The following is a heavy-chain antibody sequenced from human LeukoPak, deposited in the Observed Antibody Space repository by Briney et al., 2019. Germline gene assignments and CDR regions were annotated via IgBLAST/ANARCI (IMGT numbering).Heavy chain of an antibody. CDR3: ARALLYSSGWYAGY. CDR1: GYIISSYA. Sequence: GASVKVSCKASGYIISSYAMHWVRQAPGQRLEWMGWINAGNGNTKYSQKFQGRVTITRDTSASTAYMELSSLRSEDTAVYYCARALLYSSGWYAGYWGQGTLVTVSS. CDR2: INAGNGNT. J-gene: IGHJ4*02. V-gene: IGHV1-3*01. D-gene: IGHD6-19*01.